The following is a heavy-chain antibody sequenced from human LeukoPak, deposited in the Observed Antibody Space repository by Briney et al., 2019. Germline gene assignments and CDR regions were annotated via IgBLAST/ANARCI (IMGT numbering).Heavy chain of an antibody. CDR3: ATTPRQWEPRAFDI. J-gene: IGHJ3*02. D-gene: IGHD1-26*01. CDR1: GYTLTELS. V-gene: IGHV1-24*01. Sequence: ASVKVSCKVSGYTLTELSMHWVRQAPGKGLEWMGGFDPEDGDTIYAQKFQGRVTMTEDTSTDTAYMELSSLRSEDTAAYYCATTPRQWEPRAFDIWGQGTMVTVSS. CDR2: FDPEDGDT.